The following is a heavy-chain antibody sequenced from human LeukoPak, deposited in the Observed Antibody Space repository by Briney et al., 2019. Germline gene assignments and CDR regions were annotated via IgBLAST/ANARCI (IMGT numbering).Heavy chain of an antibody. V-gene: IGHV3-23*01. Sequence: GGSLRLSCAASGFTFSDYAMSWVRQAPGKGLEGVSAITGSGGNTYYADSVKGRFTISRDNSKNTVFLQMNSLRAEDTAVYYCAKWGDYDVLTGYYVSDYWGQGTLVTVSS. CDR3: AKWGDYDVLTGYYVSDY. CDR2: ITGSGGNT. CDR1: GFTFSDYA. J-gene: IGHJ4*02. D-gene: IGHD3-9*01.